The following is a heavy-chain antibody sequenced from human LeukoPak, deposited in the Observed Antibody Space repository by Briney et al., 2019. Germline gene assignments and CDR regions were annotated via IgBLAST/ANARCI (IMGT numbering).Heavy chain of an antibody. J-gene: IGHJ6*02. D-gene: IGHD3-16*01. CDR1: GFTFSSYW. CDR3: ARGGCLDV. Sequence: WGSLRLSCAASGFTFSSYWMNWARQAPGKGLEWVASINHNGNVNYYVDSVKGRFTISRDNAKNSLYLQMSNLRAEDTAVYFWARGGCLDVRGQGATVTVSS. CDR2: INHNGNVN. V-gene: IGHV3-7*03.